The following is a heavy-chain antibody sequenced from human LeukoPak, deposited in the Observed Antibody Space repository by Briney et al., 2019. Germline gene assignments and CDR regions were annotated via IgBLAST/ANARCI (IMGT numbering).Heavy chain of an antibody. D-gene: IGHD3-9*01. CDR3: ARGTTEHDILTGHYQSFLQH. V-gene: IGHV1-46*01. CDR2: INLSGGAT. Sequence: EASLKVSCKASGYTFTSYYMHWVRQAPGQGLEWMGIINLSGGATSYAQKFQGRVTMTRDTSTSTVYMEVSSLRSEDTAVYYCARGTTEHDILTGHYQSFLQHWGQGTLVTVSS. CDR1: GYTFTSYY. J-gene: IGHJ1*01.